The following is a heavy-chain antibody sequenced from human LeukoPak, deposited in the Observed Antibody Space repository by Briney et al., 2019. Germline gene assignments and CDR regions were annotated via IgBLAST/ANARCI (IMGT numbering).Heavy chain of an antibody. Sequence: AGGSLRLSCAASGFTFSGSAMHWVRQASGKGLEWVGRIRSKANSYATAYAASVKGRFTISRDSSKNTLYLQMNSLRAEDTAVYYCASCFGCEEVYYYDSSGPLGYWGQGTLVTVSS. D-gene: IGHD3-22*01. CDR2: IRSKANSYAT. V-gene: IGHV3-73*01. CDR3: ASCFGCEEVYYYDSSGPLGY. CDR1: GFTFSGSA. J-gene: IGHJ4*02.